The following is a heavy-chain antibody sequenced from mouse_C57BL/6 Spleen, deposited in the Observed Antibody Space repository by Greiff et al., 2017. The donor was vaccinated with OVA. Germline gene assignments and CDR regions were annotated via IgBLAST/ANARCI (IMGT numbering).Heavy chain of an antibody. V-gene: IGHV1-81*01. J-gene: IGHJ4*01. Sequence: VMLVESGAELARPGASVKLSCKASGYTFTSYGISWVKQRTGQGLEWIGELYPRSGNTYYNEKFKGKATLTADKSSSTAYMELRSLPSEDSAVYFCARRDWDGAMDYWGQGTSVTVSS. CDR2: LYPRSGNT. CDR3: ARRDWDGAMDY. D-gene: IGHD4-1*01. CDR1: GYTFTSYG.